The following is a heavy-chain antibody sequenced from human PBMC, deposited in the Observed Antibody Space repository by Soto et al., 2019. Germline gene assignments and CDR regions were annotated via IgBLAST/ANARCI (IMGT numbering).Heavy chain of an antibody. CDR2: ISWNSGSI. J-gene: IGHJ4*02. CDR3: AKDLLAVAGTGGYFDY. Sequence: LRLSCAASGFTFDDYAMHWVRQAPGKGLEWVSGISWNSGSIGYADSVKGRFTISRDNAKNSLYLQMNSLRAEDTALYYCAKDLLAVAGTGGYFDYWGQGTLVTVSS. D-gene: IGHD6-19*01. V-gene: IGHV3-9*01. CDR1: GFTFDDYA.